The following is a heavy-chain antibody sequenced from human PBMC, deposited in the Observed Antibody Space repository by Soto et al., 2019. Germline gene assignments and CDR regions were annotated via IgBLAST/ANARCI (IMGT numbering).Heavy chain of an antibody. Sequence: GPLRLSGQASGFNFENYGMHWVRQAPGKGPEWVAVITYDGSFQYYADAVKGRFTISRDNSKNTLSLHLNTLKPEDTAVYHCAKDRVGGTFYTPLAFWGQGTLVTVSS. CDR1: GFNFENYG. CDR3: AKDRVGGTFYTPLAF. CDR2: ITYDGSFQ. D-gene: IGHD1-7*01. J-gene: IGHJ4*02. V-gene: IGHV3-30*18.